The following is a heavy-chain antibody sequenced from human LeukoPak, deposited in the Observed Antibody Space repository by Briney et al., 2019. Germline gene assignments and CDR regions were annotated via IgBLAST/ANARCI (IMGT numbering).Heavy chain of an antibody. CDR1: GYTFNHHG. Sequence: ASVKVSCKASGYTFNHHGITWGRQAPGQGLEWMGWISAYNGDTNYAQEFQGRVTMTTDTSTSTAYMELRSLRSDDTAVYYCARDPSNTSGRCQYFDLWGRGTLVTVSS. CDR2: ISAYNGDT. J-gene: IGHJ2*01. D-gene: IGHD6-19*01. CDR3: ARDPSNTSGRCQYFDL. V-gene: IGHV1-18*01.